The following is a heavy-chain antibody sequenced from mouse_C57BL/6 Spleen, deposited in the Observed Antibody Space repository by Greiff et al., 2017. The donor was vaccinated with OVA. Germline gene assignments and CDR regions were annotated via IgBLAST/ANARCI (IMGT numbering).Heavy chain of an antibody. Sequence: EVQLQQSGPELVKPGASVKISCKASGYTFTDYYMNWVKQSHGKSLEWIGDINPNNGGTSYNQKFKGKATLTVDKSSSTAYMELRSLTSEDSAVYYCLNWDRGNFDVWGTGTTVTVSS. CDR3: LNWDRGNFDV. J-gene: IGHJ1*03. D-gene: IGHD4-1*02. CDR2: INPNNGGT. V-gene: IGHV1-26*01. CDR1: GYTFTDYY.